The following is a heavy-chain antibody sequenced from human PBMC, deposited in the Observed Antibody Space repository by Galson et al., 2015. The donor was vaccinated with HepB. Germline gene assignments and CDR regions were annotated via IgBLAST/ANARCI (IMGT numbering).Heavy chain of an antibody. CDR2: FNPEDAGS. V-gene: IGHV1-24*01. J-gene: IGHJ1*01. D-gene: IGHD1-26*01. Sequence: SVKVSCKVSRNIRSEMIIHWVRQAPERGLEWLGGFNPEDAGSIYAQRFQGRFTMTEDTSTNTAYMELSRLRREDTAVYYCARSSGTSTGDLQHWGQGTLASVSS. CDR1: RNIRSEMI. CDR3: ARSSGTSTGDLQH.